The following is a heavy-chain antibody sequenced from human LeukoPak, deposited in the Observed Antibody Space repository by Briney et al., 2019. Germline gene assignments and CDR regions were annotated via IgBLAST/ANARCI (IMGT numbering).Heavy chain of an antibody. J-gene: IGHJ4*02. Sequence: PGGSLRLSCEASGFTFSSYAMSWVRQAPGKGLEWVSAISGSGENTYYADSVKGRFTISRDNSKNTLYLQMNSLRAEDTAVYYCAKDPPVGDSSGSYWGQGTLVTVSS. V-gene: IGHV3-23*01. D-gene: IGHD6-19*01. CDR2: ISGSGENT. CDR1: GFTFSSYA. CDR3: AKDPPVGDSSGSY.